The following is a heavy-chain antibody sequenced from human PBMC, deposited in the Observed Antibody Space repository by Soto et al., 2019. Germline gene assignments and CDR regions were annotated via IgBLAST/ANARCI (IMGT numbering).Heavy chain of an antibody. D-gene: IGHD2-15*01. V-gene: IGHV1-2*04. CDR3: ARETRMTAFDI. Sequence: QVQLVQSGAEVKKPGASVKVSCKASGYTFTDYFLHWVRQAPGQGLEWMGWVNPNSGGTSYAQKFKDWVTMTRDTSINTAYMELRRLRSDDTALYFCARETRMTAFDIWGQGTMVTVSS. CDR1: GYTFTDYF. CDR2: VNPNSGGT. J-gene: IGHJ3*02.